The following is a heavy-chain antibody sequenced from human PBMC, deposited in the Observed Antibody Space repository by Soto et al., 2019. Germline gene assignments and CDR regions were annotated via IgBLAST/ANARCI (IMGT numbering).Heavy chain of an antibody. J-gene: IGHJ6*03. CDR2: ISSSSSYI. CDR3: ARAPTSTYCSSTSCYDYYYYMDV. V-gene: IGHV3-21*01. Sequence: PGGSLRLSCAASGLTFSSYSMSWVRQAPGKGPEWVSPISSSSSYIYYADSVKGRFTISRDNAKNSLYLQMNSLRAEDTAVYYCARAPTSTYCSSTSCYDYYYYMDVWGKGTTVTISS. D-gene: IGHD2-2*01. CDR1: GLTFSSYS.